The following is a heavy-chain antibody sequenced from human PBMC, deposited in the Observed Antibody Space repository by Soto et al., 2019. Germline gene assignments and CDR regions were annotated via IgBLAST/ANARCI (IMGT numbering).Heavy chain of an antibody. J-gene: IGHJ6*02. CDR2: IYWDDDK. V-gene: IGHV2-5*02. D-gene: IGHD2-15*01. CDR3: AYLPCSGGSCYWFSFSGMDV. CDR1: GFSLSTSGVG. Sequence: QITLKESGPTLVKPTQTLTLTCTFSGFSLSTSGVGVAWIRQPPGKALEWLALIYWDDDKRYSLSLESRLTITKDSSKNQVVLTMTNMDSVDTATYYCAYLPCSGGSCYWFSFSGMDVWGQGTTVTVSS.